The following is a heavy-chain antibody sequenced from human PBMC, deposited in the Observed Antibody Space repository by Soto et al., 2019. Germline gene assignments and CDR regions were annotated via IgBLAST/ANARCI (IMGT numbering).Heavy chain of an antibody. CDR1: GGSIISGDYY. CDR2: IYYSGDT. V-gene: IGHV4-30-4*08. D-gene: IGHD2-21*02. CDR3: AREGVLLFGGNSDYYSTMDV. J-gene: IGHJ6*02. Sequence: QVQLRESGPGLVKPSQTLSLTCTVSGGSIISGDYYWSWIRQPPGKGLEWIGYIYYSGDTSYNPSLKSRVTISIDTSKNQFSLKLSSVTAADTAFYYCAREGVLLFGGNSDYYSTMDVWGQGTTVTVSS.